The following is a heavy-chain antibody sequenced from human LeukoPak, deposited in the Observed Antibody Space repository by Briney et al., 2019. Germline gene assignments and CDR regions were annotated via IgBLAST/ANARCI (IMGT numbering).Heavy chain of an antibody. CDR1: GGSISSYY. CDR3: ARDGYCSSTSCRHDAFDI. J-gene: IGHJ3*02. D-gene: IGHD2-2*03. CDR2: IYYSGST. Sequence: SETLSLTCTVSGGSISSYYWSWIRQPPGKGLEWIGYIYYSGSTNYNPPFKSRVTISVDTSKNQFSLKLSSVTAADTAVYYCARDGYCSSTSCRHDAFDIWGQGTMVTVSS. V-gene: IGHV4-59*01.